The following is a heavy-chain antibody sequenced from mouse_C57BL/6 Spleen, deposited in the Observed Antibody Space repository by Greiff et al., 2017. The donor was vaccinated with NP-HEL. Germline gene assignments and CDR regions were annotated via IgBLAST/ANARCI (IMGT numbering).Heavy chain of an antibody. V-gene: IGHV1-26*01. CDR3: ARRGRSYAMDY. J-gene: IGHJ4*01. CDR1: GYTFTDYY. CDR2: INPNNGGT. Sequence: VQLQQSGPELVKPGASVKISCKASGYTFTDYYMNWVKQSHGKSLEWIGDINPNNGGTSYNQKFKGKATLTVDKSSSTAYMELRSLTSEDSAVYYCARRGRSYAMDYWGQGTSVTVSS.